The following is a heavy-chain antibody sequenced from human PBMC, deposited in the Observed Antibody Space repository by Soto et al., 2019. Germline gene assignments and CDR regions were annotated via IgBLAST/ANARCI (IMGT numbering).Heavy chain of an antibody. D-gene: IGHD3-10*01. V-gene: IGHV1-69*13. CDR1: GGTFSSYA. CDR2: IIPIFGTA. Sequence: GASVKVSCKASGGTFSSYAISWVRQAPGQGLEWMGGIIPIFGTANYAQKFQGRVTITADESTSTAYMELSSLRSEDTAVYYCASWPLSSVNIHNNWFDPWGQGTLVTVSS. J-gene: IGHJ5*02. CDR3: ASWPLSSVNIHNNWFDP.